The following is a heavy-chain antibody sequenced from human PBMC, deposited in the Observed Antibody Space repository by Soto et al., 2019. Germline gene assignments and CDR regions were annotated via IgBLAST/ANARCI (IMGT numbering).Heavy chain of an antibody. CDR2: IIPIFGTA. Sequence: SVKVSCKASGGTFSSYAISWVRQAPGQGLEWMGGIIPIFGTANYAQKFQGRVTITADESTSTAYMELSSLRSEDTGVYYCARRSSCFYGWFEHWRRVNLFAVCS. D-gene: IGHD6-19*01. CDR1: GGTFSSYA. J-gene: IGHJ1*01. V-gene: IGHV1-69*13. CDR3: ARRSSCFYGWFEH.